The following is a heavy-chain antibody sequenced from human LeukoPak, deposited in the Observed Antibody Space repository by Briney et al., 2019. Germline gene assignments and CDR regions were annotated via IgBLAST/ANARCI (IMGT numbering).Heavy chain of an antibody. CDR2: IYYSGST. CDR3: ARVVIKQQLASWLDP. D-gene: IGHD6-13*01. CDR1: GGSISSYY. J-gene: IGHJ5*02. V-gene: IGHV4-59*01. Sequence: SETLSLTCTVSGGSISSYYWSWIRQPPGKGLEWIGYIYYSGSTNYNPSLKSRVTISVDTSKNQFSLKLSSVTAADTAVYYCARVVIKQQLASWLDPWGQGTLVTVSS.